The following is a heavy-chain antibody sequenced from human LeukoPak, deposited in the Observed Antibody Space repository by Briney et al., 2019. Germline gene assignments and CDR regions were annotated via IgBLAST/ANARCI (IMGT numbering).Heavy chain of an antibody. V-gene: IGHV1-18*01. Sequence: ASVKVSCKASGYTFTTYGIGWVRQAPGQGLEWMGWISAYNGNTNYAQKLQGRVTMTTDTSTSTAYMELRSLRSDDTAVYYCARDRLTYDSSGYYHFDYWGQGTLVTVSS. CDR3: ARDRLTYDSSGYYHFDY. D-gene: IGHD3-22*01. CDR1: GYTFTTYG. J-gene: IGHJ4*02. CDR2: ISAYNGNT.